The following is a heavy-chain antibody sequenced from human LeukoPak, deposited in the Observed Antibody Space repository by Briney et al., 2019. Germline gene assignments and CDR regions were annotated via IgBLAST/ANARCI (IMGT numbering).Heavy chain of an antibody. CDR2: ISHSESA. J-gene: IGHJ3*02. Sequence: SGTLSLTCTVSGGSISSGANYWSWIRQPPGRGLEWIGYISHSESAYYSPSLESRITISVDRSKNQFSLKLKSVTAADTAIYYCARDGGTTSNPSHDTFAIWGQGTMVAVSS. D-gene: IGHD4-11*01. CDR1: GGSISSGANY. CDR3: ARDGGTTSNPSHDTFAI. V-gene: IGHV4-30-2*01.